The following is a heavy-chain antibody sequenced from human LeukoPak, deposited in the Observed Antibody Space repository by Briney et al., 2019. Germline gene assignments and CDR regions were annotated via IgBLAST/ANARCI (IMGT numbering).Heavy chain of an antibody. J-gene: IGHJ4*02. CDR2: ISAYNGNT. CDR3: AHWGGSEPPLWAHFDY. CDR1: GYTFISYG. D-gene: IGHD1-26*01. V-gene: IGHV1-18*01. Sequence: ASLKVSCKASGYTFISYGISWVRRAPGEGLEWMGWISAYNGNTNYAQTLRGRVTMTTDTSTSTAYMELRSLRSDDTAVYYCAHWGGSEPPLWAHFDYWGQGTLVTVSS.